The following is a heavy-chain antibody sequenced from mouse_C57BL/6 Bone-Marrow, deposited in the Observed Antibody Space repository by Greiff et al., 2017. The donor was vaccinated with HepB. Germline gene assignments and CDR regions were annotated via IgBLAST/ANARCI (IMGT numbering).Heavy chain of an antibody. V-gene: IGHV14-4*01. CDR1: GFNIKDDY. D-gene: IGHD6-2*01. Sequence: DVQLQESGAELVRPGASVKLSCTASGFNIKDDYMHWVKQRPEQGLEWIGWIDPENGDTEYASKFQGKATITADTSSNTAYLQLSSLTSEDTAVYYCTTSPPAVSWGQGTTLTVSS. CDR3: TTSPPAVS. J-gene: IGHJ2*01. CDR2: IDPENGDT.